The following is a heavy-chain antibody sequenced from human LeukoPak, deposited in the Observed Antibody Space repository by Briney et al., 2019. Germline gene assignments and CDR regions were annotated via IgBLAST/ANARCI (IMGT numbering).Heavy chain of an antibody. D-gene: IGHD6-13*01. Sequence: GGSLRLSCAASGFTFSSYSMNWVRQAQGKGLEWVSSISSSSSYIYYADSVKGRFTISTDNAKNSLYLQMNSLRAEDTAVYYCARGQQLFWFDPWGQGTMVTVSS. CDR2: ISSSSSYI. CDR3: ARGQQLFWFDP. J-gene: IGHJ5*02. CDR1: GFTFSSYS. V-gene: IGHV3-21*01.